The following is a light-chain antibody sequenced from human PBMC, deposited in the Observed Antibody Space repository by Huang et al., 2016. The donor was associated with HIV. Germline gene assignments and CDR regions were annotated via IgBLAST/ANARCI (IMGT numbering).Light chain of an antibody. J-gene: IGKJ1*01. Sequence: DVKMTHSPSTLSAYVGDRITITCRASQSINNYLAWYQQKAGKAPDLLIYKASTLDSGVPSRPSRSASGTTSPPTISNLPDDEFGYYSYQHNDSHSTFGQGTMVE. CDR2: KAS. V-gene: IGKV1-5*03. CDR1: QSINNY. CDR3: QHNDSHST.